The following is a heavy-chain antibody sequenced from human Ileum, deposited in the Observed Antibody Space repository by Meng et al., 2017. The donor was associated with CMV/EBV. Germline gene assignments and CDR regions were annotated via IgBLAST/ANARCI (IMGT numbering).Heavy chain of an antibody. V-gene: IGHV3-30-3*01. CDR1: TFTFSTYV. CDR2: ISYDGSNK. Sequence: SCASSTFTFSTYVIHWVRQAPGKGLEWVALISYDGSNKYYADSVKGRFTISRDNSKNMVYLQMNSLRAEDTAVYNCAGRDSTLSDYWGQGTLVTVSS. CDR3: AGRDSTLSDY. J-gene: IGHJ4*02. D-gene: IGHD6-6*01.